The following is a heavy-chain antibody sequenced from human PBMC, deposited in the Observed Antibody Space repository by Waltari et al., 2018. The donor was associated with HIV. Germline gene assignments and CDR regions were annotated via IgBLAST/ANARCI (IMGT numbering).Heavy chain of an antibody. J-gene: IGHJ4*02. V-gene: IGHV3-9*01. CDR3: AKASGYCSGSSCYRELDY. CDR2: ISWKSDSI. Sequence: EVQLVESVGGLVQPGWSLRLSCVASGFAFENYAMHWVRHTPGKGRQWVSGISWKSDSIDYADSVKGRFTISRDNAKNSLYLQMNSLRAEDTAFYYCAKASGYCSGSSCYRELDYWGQGILVTVSP. D-gene: IGHD2-2*02. CDR1: GFAFENYA.